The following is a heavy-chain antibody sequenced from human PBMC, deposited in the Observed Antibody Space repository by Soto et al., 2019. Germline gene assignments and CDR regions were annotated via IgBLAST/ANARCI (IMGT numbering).Heavy chain of an antibody. CDR3: AKDSGVETYSGSYPRV. CDR1: GFTFSSYG. CDR2: ISYDGSNK. Sequence: GGSLRLSCAASGFTFSSYGMHWVRQAPGKGLEWVAVISYDGSNKYYADSVKGRFTISRDNSKNTLYLQMNSLRAEDTAVYYCAKDSGVETYSGSYPRVWGQGTMVTVSS. J-gene: IGHJ3*01. D-gene: IGHD1-26*01. V-gene: IGHV3-30*18.